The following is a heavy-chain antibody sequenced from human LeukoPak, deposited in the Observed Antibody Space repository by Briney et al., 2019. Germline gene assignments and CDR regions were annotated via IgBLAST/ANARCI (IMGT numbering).Heavy chain of an antibody. D-gene: IGHD2-2*01. CDR1: GFTFSSYA. J-gene: IGHJ4*02. CDR2: VSGSGGST. CDR3: AKDRVGYCSSTSCLWPVDY. Sequence: PGGSLRLSCAASGFTFSSYAMSWVRQAPGKGLEWVSAVSGSGGSTYYADSVKGRFTISRDNSKNTLYLQMNSLRAEDTAVYYCAKDRVGYCSSTSCLWPVDYWGQGTLVTVPS. V-gene: IGHV3-23*01.